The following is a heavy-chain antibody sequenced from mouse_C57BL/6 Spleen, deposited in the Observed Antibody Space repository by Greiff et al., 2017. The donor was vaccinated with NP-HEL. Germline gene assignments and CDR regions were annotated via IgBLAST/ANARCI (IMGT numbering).Heavy chain of an antibody. CDR1: GFNIKNTY. V-gene: IGHV14-3*01. J-gene: IGHJ4*01. CDR2: IDPANGNT. CDR3: ARGATVVGEAMDY. Sequence: VQLKESVAELVRPGASVKLSCTASGFNIKNTYMHWVKQRPEQGLEWIGRIDPANGNTKYAPKFQGKATISADTSSNTAYLQLSSLTSEDTAIYYCARGATVVGEAMDYWGQGTSVTVSS. D-gene: IGHD1-1*01.